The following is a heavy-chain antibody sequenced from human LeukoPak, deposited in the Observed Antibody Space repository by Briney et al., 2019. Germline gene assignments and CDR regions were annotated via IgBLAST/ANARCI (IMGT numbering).Heavy chain of an antibody. D-gene: IGHD3-16*02. CDR2: IIPIFGTA. CDR1: GGTFSSYA. V-gene: IGHV1-69*13. CDR3: ARVSITFGGVILKGFDY. J-gene: IGHJ4*02. Sequence: ASVEVSCKASGGTFSSYAISWVRQAPGQGLEWMGGIIPIFGTANYAQKFQGRVTITADESTSTAYMELSSLRSEDTAVYYCARVSITFGGVILKGFDYWGQGTLVTVSS.